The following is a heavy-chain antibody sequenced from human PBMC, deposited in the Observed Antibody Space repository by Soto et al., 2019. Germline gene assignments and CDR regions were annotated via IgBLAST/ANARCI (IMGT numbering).Heavy chain of an antibody. D-gene: IGHD6-19*01. CDR1: GYTFTNYA. CDR3: ARGVCSGCYNSDY. Sequence: ASVKVSCKASGYTFTNYAVHWVRQAPGQRLEWMGWINAGNGNTEYSQKFQGRVTITRDSSASTVYMEVSSLRSEDTAVYFCARGVCSGCYNSDYWGQRTLVTVSS. CDR2: INAGNGNT. J-gene: IGHJ4*02. V-gene: IGHV1-3*01.